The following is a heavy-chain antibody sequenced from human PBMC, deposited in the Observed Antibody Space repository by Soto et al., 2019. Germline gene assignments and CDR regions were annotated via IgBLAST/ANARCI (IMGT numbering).Heavy chain of an antibody. CDR1: GGPFSGVY. J-gene: IGHJ5*02. CDR2: VNHRGSA. Sequence: SETLSLTCAVSGGPFSGVYWSWIRQPPGKGLEWIGGVNHRGSANYNPSLESRVTMSVDTSKNHFSLKLTSVTAADSAVYYCARDAFCGSGTCRVGHWFDPWGQGTLVTVSS. D-gene: IGHD2-21*01. CDR3: ARDAFCGSGTCRVGHWFDP. V-gene: IGHV4-34*01.